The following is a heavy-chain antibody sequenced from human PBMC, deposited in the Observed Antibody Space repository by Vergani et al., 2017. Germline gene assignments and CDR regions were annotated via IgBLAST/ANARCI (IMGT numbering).Heavy chain of an antibody. Sequence: EVQLVESGGGLVQPGGSLRHSCAASGFTVSSNYMSWVRQAPGKGLEWVSVIYSGGITYYADSVEGRFTISRDDSKNTLYLQMNSLRAEDTAVYYCTTSPGSSGWGQGTLVTVSS. CDR1: GFTVSSNY. CDR2: IYSGGIT. V-gene: IGHV3-53*04. J-gene: IGHJ4*02. D-gene: IGHD6-25*01. CDR3: TTSPGSSG.